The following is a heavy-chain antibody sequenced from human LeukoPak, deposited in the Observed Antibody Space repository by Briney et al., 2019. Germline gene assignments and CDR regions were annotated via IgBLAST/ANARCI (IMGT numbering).Heavy chain of an antibody. CDR3: AKGSEEEGLLGEAMFDH. J-gene: IGHJ2*01. CDR1: GFTFSSYC. Sequence: GASQTLSCAASGFTFSSYCMSWVRQAPGKGLEWVSSISSSSSYIYYADSVKGRFTISRDNAKNSMYLQMNSLASEDTALYSCAKGSEEEGLLGEAMFDHWGRGTLLTVSS. V-gene: IGHV3-21*01. CDR2: ISSSSSYI. D-gene: IGHD1-26*01.